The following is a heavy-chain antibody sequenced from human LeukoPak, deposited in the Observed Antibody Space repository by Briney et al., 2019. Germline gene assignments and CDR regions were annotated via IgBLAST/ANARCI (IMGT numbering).Heavy chain of an antibody. Sequence: PGGSLRLSCAASGFTFGSYSMNWVRQAPGKGLEWVSSISSSSSYIYYADSVKGRFTISRDNAKNSLYLQMNSLRAEDTAVYYCARDLAPRIAVAGTRRGWFDPWGQGTLVTVSS. V-gene: IGHV3-21*01. CDR3: ARDLAPRIAVAGTRRGWFDP. CDR2: ISSSSSYI. CDR1: GFTFGSYS. J-gene: IGHJ5*02. D-gene: IGHD6-19*01.